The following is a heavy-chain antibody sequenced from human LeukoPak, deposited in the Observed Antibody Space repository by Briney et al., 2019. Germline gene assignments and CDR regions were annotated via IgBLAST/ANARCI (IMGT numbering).Heavy chain of an antibody. CDR3: ARYSGSFPGWLDP. J-gene: IGHJ5*02. CDR2: INPAGSQK. CDR1: GLTFSSSW. D-gene: IGHD1-26*01. Sequence: GGSLRLSCAASGLTFSSSWMNWIRQAPGKGPEWLANINPAGSQKDYVDSVRGRFTISRDNAKDSVFLQMNNLRAEDTAVYYCARYSGSFPGWLDPWGPGTLVTVSS. V-gene: IGHV3-7*01.